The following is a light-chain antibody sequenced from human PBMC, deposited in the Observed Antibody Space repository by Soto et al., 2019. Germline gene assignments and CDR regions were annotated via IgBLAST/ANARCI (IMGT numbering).Light chain of an antibody. CDR1: SSDVGGYNY. Sequence: LTQPPSASGSPGQSVTISCTGTSSDVGGYNYVSWYQQHPGKAPKLMIYEVSKRPSGVPDRFSGSKSGNTASLTVSGLQAEDEADYYCSSYVGSNNFVFGTGTKVTVL. CDR3: SSYVGSNNFV. J-gene: IGLJ1*01. V-gene: IGLV2-8*01. CDR2: EVS.